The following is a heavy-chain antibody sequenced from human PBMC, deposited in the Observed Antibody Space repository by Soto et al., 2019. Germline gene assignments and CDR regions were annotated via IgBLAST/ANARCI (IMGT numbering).Heavy chain of an antibody. CDR2: IYYSGTT. CDR1: GYSISRSNW. V-gene: IGHV4-28*01. D-gene: IGHD1-26*01. Sequence: SDTLSLTGAVSGYSISRSNWWGWIRQPQGKGLEWIGYIYYSGTTYYNPSLKSRVTMSVDTSKNQFSLKLTSVTAVDTAVYYCARREIQGPIDYWGQGTLVTVSS. CDR3: ARREIQGPIDY. J-gene: IGHJ4*02.